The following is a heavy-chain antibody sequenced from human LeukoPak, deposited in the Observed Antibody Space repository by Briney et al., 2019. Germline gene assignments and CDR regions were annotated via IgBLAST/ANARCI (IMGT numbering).Heavy chain of an antibody. Sequence: ASVNVSCKASGYTFTGYHMHWVRQAPGQGLEWMGRINPDSGDANYAQKFQGRVTMTRDTSISTAYMELSRLRSDDTAVYYCARDYCSSTSCLFDYWGQGTLVTVSS. CDR2: INPDSGDA. V-gene: IGHV1-2*06. CDR1: GYTFTGYH. CDR3: ARDYCSSTSCLFDY. J-gene: IGHJ4*02. D-gene: IGHD2-2*01.